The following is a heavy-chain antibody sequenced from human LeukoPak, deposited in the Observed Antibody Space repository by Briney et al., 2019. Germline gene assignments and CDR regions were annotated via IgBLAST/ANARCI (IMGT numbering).Heavy chain of an antibody. CDR2: INSDGSST. CDR1: GFTFSSYW. D-gene: IGHD5-18*01. CDR3: ARPGYRFGQFDY. Sequence: GGSLRLSCAASGFTFSSYWMYWVRHAPGKGLVWVSRINSDGSSTSYADSVKGRLTISRDNAKNTLYLQMNSLRAEDTAMYYCARPGYRFGQFDYWGQGTLVTVSS. V-gene: IGHV3-74*01. J-gene: IGHJ4*02.